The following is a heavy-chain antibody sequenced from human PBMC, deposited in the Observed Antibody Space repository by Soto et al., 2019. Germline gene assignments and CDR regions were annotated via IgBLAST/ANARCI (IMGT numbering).Heavy chain of an antibody. D-gene: IGHD4-17*01. CDR1: GDSISSSSYY. J-gene: IGHJ4*02. Sequence: QLQLQESGPGLVKPSETLSLTCSVSGDSISSSSYYWGWIRQPPGKGLEWIGTINYSGSTYYNPSIKSRVTISVDTSTNQFALKVSSVTAADTAVYYCASLYGDYVPYWGQGILVSVSS. V-gene: IGHV4-39*01. CDR2: INYSGST. CDR3: ASLYGDYVPY.